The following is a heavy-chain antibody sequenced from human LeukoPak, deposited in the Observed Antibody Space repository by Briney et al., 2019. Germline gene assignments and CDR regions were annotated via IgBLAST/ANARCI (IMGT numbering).Heavy chain of an antibody. J-gene: IGHJ5*02. V-gene: IGHV4-39*07. CDR3: ARVGRRFGWFDP. CDR1: GGSISSSSYY. Sequence: SETLSLTCTVSGGSISSSSYYWGWIRQPPGKGLEWIGSIYYSGSTYYNPSLKSRVTISVDTSKNQFSLKLSSVTAADTAVYYCARVGRRFGWFDPWGQGTLVTVSS. CDR2: IYYSGST. D-gene: IGHD3-16*01.